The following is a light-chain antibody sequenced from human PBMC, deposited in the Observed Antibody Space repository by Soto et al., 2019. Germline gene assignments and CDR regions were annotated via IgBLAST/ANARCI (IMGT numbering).Light chain of an antibody. CDR3: QQYNNWPLT. J-gene: IGKJ4*01. Sequence: IGMTQSPVTLSMSPRERATLSCRASQSIKRDLAWYLQKPGQAPRLLIYGASLRATGISARFSGSGFGTEFTLTISSLQSEDFAVYYCQQYNNWPLTLGGGTKVDIK. CDR1: QSIKRD. CDR2: GAS. V-gene: IGKV3-15*01.